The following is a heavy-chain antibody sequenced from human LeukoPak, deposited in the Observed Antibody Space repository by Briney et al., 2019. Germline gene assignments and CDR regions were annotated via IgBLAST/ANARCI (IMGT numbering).Heavy chain of an antibody. CDR3: ARSPHILTGENFDY. V-gene: IGHV1-2*02. Sequence: ASVKVSCKASGYTFTGYYMHWVRQAPGQGLEWMGWIDPNSGGTNYAQKFQGRVTMTRDTSITTAYMEMSRLRSDDTALYYCARSPHILTGENFDYWGQGTLVTVSS. CDR1: GYTFTGYY. CDR2: IDPNSGGT. J-gene: IGHJ4*02. D-gene: IGHD3-9*01.